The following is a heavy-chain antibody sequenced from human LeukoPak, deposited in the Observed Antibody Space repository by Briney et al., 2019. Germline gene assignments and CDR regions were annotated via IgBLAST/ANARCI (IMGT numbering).Heavy chain of an antibody. CDR3: ARAARQGFTMIVVPFFYFDL. Sequence: PSETLSLTCTVSGGSISSGASDWGWIRQHPKRGLEWVGYINHSGSTYYNPSLGSRVTMSVKTSKNQFSLKLSSVTAAESAVYYCARAARQGFTMIVVPFFYFDLWGRGTLVTVSS. D-gene: IGHD3-22*01. CDR2: INHSGST. CDR1: GGSISSGASD. J-gene: IGHJ2*01. V-gene: IGHV4-31*03.